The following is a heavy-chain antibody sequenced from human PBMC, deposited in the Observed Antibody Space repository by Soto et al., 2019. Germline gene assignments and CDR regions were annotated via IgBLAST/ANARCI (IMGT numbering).Heavy chain of an antibody. CDR3: AKVYWGGYCTSPSCYTLDY. CDR2: ILHEGNNE. J-gene: IGHJ4*02. Sequence: GGSLRLSCAASGFNFNFYGMHWVRQAPGKGLEWVALILHEGNNEHYADSVKGRFTISRDNSKNMLYLQLNSLRADDTAVYYCAKVYWGGYCTSPSCYTLDYWGQGTLVTVSS. D-gene: IGHD2-2*02. CDR1: GFNFNFYG. V-gene: IGHV3-30*18.